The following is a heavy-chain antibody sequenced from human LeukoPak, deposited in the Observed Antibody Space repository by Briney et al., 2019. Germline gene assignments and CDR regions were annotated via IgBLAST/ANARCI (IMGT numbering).Heavy chain of an antibody. CDR3: ATLHGDYKSVSFDY. Sequence: SETLSLTCAVYGGSFSGYYWSWIRQPPGKGLEWIGEINHSGGTNYNPSLKSRVTISVDTSKNQFSLKLSSVTAADTAVYYCATLHGDYKSVSFDYWGQGTLVTVSS. CDR1: GGSFSGYY. CDR2: INHSGGT. J-gene: IGHJ4*02. V-gene: IGHV4-34*01. D-gene: IGHD4-17*01.